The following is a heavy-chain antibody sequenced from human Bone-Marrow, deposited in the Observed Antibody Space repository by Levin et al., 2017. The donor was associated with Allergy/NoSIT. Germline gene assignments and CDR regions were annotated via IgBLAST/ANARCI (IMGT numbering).Heavy chain of an antibody. J-gene: IGHJ3*02. CDR3: ARGHCNHGYCPAAAFDI. D-gene: IGHD5-24*01. V-gene: IGHV3-74*01. CDR1: GFTFITSW. Sequence: GGSLRLSCAASGFTFITSWMHWVRQAPGKGLVWVSRIKSDAGEINYADSVKGRFTISRDNAKNTLFMQMNSLGAEDTAVYYCARGHCNHGYCPAAAFDIWGQGTLVTVSS. CDR2: IKSDAGEI.